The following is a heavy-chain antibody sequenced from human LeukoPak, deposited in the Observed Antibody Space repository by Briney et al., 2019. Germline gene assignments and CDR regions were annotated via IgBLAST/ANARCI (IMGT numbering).Heavy chain of an antibody. Sequence: GGSLRLSCGPSGFTFSTYWMSWVRQAPGKGLEWVANIKQDGSETYYVDSVKGRFTISRDNAKNSLYLQMNSLRGEDTAMYYCARRYCSSPSCYTGMDVWGKGTTVTVSS. J-gene: IGHJ6*03. CDR1: GFTFSTYW. CDR2: IKQDGSET. CDR3: ARRYCSSPSCYTGMDV. V-gene: IGHV3-7*01. D-gene: IGHD2-2*02.